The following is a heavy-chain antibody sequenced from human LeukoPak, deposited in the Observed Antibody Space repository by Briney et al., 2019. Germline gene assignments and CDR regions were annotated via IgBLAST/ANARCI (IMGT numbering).Heavy chain of an antibody. Sequence: GGSLRLSCAASGFTFSSYGMHWVRQAPGKGLEWVAVIWYDGSNKYYADSVKGRFTISRDNSKNTLYLQMNSLRAEDTAVYYCARWKQLVESPGDYWGQGTLVTVSS. D-gene: IGHD6-6*01. CDR2: IWYDGSNK. CDR1: GFTFSSYG. CDR3: ARWKQLVESPGDY. V-gene: IGHV3-33*01. J-gene: IGHJ4*02.